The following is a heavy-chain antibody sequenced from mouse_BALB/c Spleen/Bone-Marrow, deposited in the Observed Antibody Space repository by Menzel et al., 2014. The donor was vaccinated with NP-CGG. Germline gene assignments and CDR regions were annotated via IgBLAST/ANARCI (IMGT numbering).Heavy chain of an antibody. D-gene: IGHD3-1*01. V-gene: IGHV1S56*01. CDR2: IYPGDGST. CDR3: ARSGDSSGVGFAD. J-gene: IGHJ3*01. Sequence: QVQLQQSGAELVKPGASVKISCTASGYTFTSYAINWVQQRPGQGLEWIGWIYPGDGSTKYNEKFKGKATLTADKSSNTTYMQLSSLTSENTAVYFCARSGDSSGVGFADWGQGTLVTVSA. CDR1: GYTFTSYA.